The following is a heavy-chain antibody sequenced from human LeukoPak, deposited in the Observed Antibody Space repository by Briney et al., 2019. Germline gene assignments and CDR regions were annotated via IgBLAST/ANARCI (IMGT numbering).Heavy chain of an antibody. D-gene: IGHD6-13*01. CDR3: ARIAAVGTRFDY. CDR2: IYYSGST. V-gene: IGHV4-59*08. J-gene: IGHJ4*02. CDR1: GGSISSYY. Sequence: SETLSLTCTVSGGSISSYYWSWIRQPPGKGLEWIGYIYYSGSTNYNPSLKSRVTISVDTSKIQFSLKLSSVTAADTAVYYCARIAAVGTRFDYWGQGTLVTVSS.